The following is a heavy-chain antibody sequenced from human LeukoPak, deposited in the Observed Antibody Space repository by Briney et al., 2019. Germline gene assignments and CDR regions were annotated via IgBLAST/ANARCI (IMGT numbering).Heavy chain of an antibody. Sequence: GASVKVSCKASGYTFTGYYMHWVRQAPGQGLEWMGWINPNSGGTNYAQKFQGRVTMTRDTSISTAYMELSRLRSDDTAVYYCARVPRLSEPDLDYWGQGTLVTVSS. CDR1: GYTFTGYY. D-gene: IGHD5-12*01. V-gene: IGHV1-2*02. J-gene: IGHJ4*02. CDR3: ARVPRLSEPDLDY. CDR2: INPNSGGT.